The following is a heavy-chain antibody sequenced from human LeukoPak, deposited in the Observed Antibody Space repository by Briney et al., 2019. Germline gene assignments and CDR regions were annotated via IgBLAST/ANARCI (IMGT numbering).Heavy chain of an antibody. CDR2: ISSSGSTI. CDR3: ARVGRDGYNYCLDY. Sequence: GGSLRLSCAASGFTFSDYYMSWIRQAPGKGLEWVSYISSSGSTIYYADSVKGRFTISRDNAKNSLYLQMSSLRAEDTAVYYCARVGRDGYNYCLDYWGQGTLVTVSS. D-gene: IGHD5-12*01. V-gene: IGHV3-11*01. CDR1: GFTFSDYY. J-gene: IGHJ4*02.